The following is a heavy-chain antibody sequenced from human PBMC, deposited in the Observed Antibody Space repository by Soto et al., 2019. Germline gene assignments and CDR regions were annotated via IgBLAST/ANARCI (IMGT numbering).Heavy chain of an antibody. CDR2: IYHSGST. Sequence: PSETLSLTCAVSGGSISSGGYSWSWIRQPPGKGLEWIGYIYHSGSTYYNPSLKSRVTISVDTSKNQFSLKLSSVTAADTAVYYCARAGDDILTGYDWFDPWGQGTLVTVSS. D-gene: IGHD3-9*01. CDR1: GGSISSGGYS. J-gene: IGHJ5*02. V-gene: IGHV4-30-2*01. CDR3: ARAGDDILTGYDWFDP.